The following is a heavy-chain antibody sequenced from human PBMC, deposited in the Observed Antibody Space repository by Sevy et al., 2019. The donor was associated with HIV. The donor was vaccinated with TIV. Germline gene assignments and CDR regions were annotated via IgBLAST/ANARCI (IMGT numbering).Heavy chain of an antibody. CDR1: GFTFRSYW. D-gene: IGHD2-2*01. CDR3: ASSYCSSTSCGFDY. CDR2: IKQDGSEK. J-gene: IGHJ4*02. V-gene: IGHV3-7*01. Sequence: GGSLRLSCAASGFTFRSYWMSWVRQAPGKGLEWVANIKQDGSEKYYVDSVKGRFTISRDNAKNSLYLQMNSLRAEDTAVYYCASSYCSSTSCGFDYWGQGTLVTVSS.